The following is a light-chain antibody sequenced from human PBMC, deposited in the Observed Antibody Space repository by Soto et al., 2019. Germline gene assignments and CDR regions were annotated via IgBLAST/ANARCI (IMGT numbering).Light chain of an antibody. CDR3: SSYAGSIDVV. CDR1: SSDVGGYNY. J-gene: IGLJ2*01. CDR2: EVS. Sequence: QSALTQPPSTSGSPGQSVTISCTGTSSDVGGYNYVSWYQQHPGKAPKLMIYEVSKRPSGVPDRFSGSKSGNTASLTVSGLQAEDEADYYCSSYAGSIDVVFGGGTKLTVL. V-gene: IGLV2-8*01.